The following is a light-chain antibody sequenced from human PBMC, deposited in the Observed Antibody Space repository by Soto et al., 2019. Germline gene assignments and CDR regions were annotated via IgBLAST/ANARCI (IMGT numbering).Light chain of an antibody. J-gene: IGLJ2*01. CDR1: SSDIGGYNY. V-gene: IGLV2-8*01. CDR3: CSYAGTNNFEV. Sequence: QSALTQPPSASGSPGQSVTISRTGNSSDIGGYNYVSWYQQHPGKAPKLIIYEVSKRPSGVPDRFSGSKSGNTASLTVSGLQAEDEGDYHCCSYAGTNNFEVFGGGTKLTVL. CDR2: EVS.